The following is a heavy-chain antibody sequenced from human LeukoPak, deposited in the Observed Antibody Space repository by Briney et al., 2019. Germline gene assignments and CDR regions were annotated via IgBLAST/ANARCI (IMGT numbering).Heavy chain of an antibody. CDR3: AKDWINVAEYSSFPGDY. CDR1: GFTFSSYW. CDR2: IRYDGSNK. D-gene: IGHD6-6*01. J-gene: IGHJ4*02. Sequence: GVSLRLSCAASGFTFSSYWMSWVRQAPGKGLEWVAFIRYDGSNKYYADSVKGRFTISRDNSKNTLYLQMNSLRAEDTAVYYCAKDWINVAEYSSFPGDYWGQGTLVTVSS. V-gene: IGHV3-30*02.